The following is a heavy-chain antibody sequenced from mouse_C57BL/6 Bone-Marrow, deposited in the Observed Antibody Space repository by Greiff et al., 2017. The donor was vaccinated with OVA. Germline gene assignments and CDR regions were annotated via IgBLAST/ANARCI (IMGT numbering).Heavy chain of an antibody. CDR3: ARRPRQLRLEYYFDY. CDR2: ISSCGSYT. D-gene: IGHD3-2*02. V-gene: IGHV5-6*02. CDR1: GFTFSSYG. J-gene: IGHJ2*01. Sequence: EVKLMESGGDLVKPGGSLKLSCAASGFTFSSYGMSWVRQTPDKRLEWVATISSCGSYTYYPDSVKGRFTISRDNAKNTLYLQMSSLKSEDTAMYYCARRPRQLRLEYYFDYWGQGTTLTVSS.